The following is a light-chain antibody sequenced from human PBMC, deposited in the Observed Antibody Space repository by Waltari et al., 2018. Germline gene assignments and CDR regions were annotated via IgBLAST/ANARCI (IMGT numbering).Light chain of an antibody. CDR2: DAS. CDR3: QQRSDLPPIT. J-gene: IGKJ1*01. V-gene: IGKV3-11*01. Sequence: IVLTQSPATLSLSPGERPTLSCRASQRISTYLAWYQQKPGQAPRLLISDASYRATGIPARFSGSGSGTDFTLTISSLEPEDFAVYYCQQRSDLPPITFGQGTKVEI. CDR1: QRISTY.